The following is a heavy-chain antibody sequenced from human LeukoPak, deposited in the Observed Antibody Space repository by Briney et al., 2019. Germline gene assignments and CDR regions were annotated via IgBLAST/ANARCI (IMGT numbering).Heavy chain of an antibody. Sequence: ASVKVSCKASGYTFTSYAMHWVRQAPGQRLEWMGWINAGNDNTKYSQKFQGRVTITRDTSASTAYMELSSLRSEDTAVYYCARATYYYDSSGYYYDYWGQGTLVTVSS. D-gene: IGHD3-22*01. J-gene: IGHJ4*02. CDR3: ARATYYYDSSGYYYDY. V-gene: IGHV1-3*01. CDR1: GYTFTSYA. CDR2: INAGNDNT.